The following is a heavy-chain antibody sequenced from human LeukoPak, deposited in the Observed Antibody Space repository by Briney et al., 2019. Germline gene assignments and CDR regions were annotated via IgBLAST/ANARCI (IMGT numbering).Heavy chain of an antibody. J-gene: IGHJ5*02. V-gene: IGHV3-23*01. CDR3: AKARLDGEGSGS. CDR1: GFTFSSYA. D-gene: IGHD3-10*01. CDR2: ISNNGGST. Sequence: GGSLRLSCAASGFTFSSYAMSWVRQAPGKGLEWVSAISNNGGSTYYADSVKGRFTISRDNSKNTLYLQMNSLRVEDTAVYYCAKARLDGEGSGSWGQGTLVTVSS.